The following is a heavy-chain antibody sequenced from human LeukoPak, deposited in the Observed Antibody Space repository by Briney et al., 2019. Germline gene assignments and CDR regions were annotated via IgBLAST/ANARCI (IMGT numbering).Heavy chain of an antibody. CDR1: GASIPSSYY. Sequence: SETLSLTCTVSGASIPSSYYWSWIRQPPGKGLEWIGEINHSGSTNYNPSLKSRVTISVDTSKNQFSLKLSSVTAADTAVYYCARVSFGDGYNPYVDYWGQGTPVTVSS. CDR3: ARVSFGDGYNPYVDY. D-gene: IGHD5-24*01. CDR2: INHSGST. V-gene: IGHV4-34*01. J-gene: IGHJ4*02.